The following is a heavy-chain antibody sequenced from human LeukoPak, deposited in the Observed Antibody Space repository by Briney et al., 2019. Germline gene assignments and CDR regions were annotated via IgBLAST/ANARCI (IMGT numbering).Heavy chain of an antibody. CDR2: IYHSGST. D-gene: IGHD3-10*01. Sequence: SETLSLTCAVSGYSISSGYYWGWIRQPPGKGLEWIGSIYHSGSTYYNPSLKSRVTISVDTSKNQFSLKLSSVTAADTAVYCCARVRVLLWFGESSTLPYFDYWGQGTLVTVSS. CDR3: ARVRVLLWFGESSTLPYFDY. CDR1: GYSISSGYY. V-gene: IGHV4-38-2*01. J-gene: IGHJ4*02.